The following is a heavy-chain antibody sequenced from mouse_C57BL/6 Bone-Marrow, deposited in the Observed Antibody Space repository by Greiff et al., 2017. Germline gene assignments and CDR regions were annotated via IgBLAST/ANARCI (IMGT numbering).Heavy chain of an antibody. CDR1: GYTFTSYW. CDR2: IYPGSGST. CDR3: ARVWGIYYYGPDY. V-gene: IGHV1-55*01. J-gene: IGHJ2*01. Sequence: QVQLQQPGAELVKPGASVKMSCKASGYTFTSYWITWVKQRPGQGLEWIGDIYPGSGSTHYTETFKSTATLTVDTSSSTAYMQLSSLTSEDSAVYYGARVWGIYYYGPDYWGQGTTLTVSS. D-gene: IGHD1-1*01.